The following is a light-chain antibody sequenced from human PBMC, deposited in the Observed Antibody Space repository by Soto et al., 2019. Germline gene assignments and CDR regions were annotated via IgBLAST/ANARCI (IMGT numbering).Light chain of an antibody. CDR2: DAS. Sequence: DIQMTQSPSSLSASVGDRVTITCQASQDISNYLNWYQQKPGEPPKLLINDASSLETGVPSRFSGSRSRTDFAFTITSLQPEDIATYYCQQYDTLPLSFGPGTKVEVK. J-gene: IGKJ3*01. V-gene: IGKV1-33*01. CDR1: QDISNY. CDR3: QQYDTLPLS.